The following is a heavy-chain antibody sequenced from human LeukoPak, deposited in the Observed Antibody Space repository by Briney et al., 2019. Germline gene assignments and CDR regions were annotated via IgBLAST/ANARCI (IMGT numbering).Heavy chain of an antibody. Sequence: PGGSLRLSCAASGFTFSSYAMSWVRQAPGKGLEWVSAISGSGGSTYYADSVKGRFTISRDNSKNTLYLQMNSLRAEDTAVYYCAKDHGILTGYYKEPHFDYWGQGTLVTVSS. CDR2: ISGSGGST. J-gene: IGHJ4*02. D-gene: IGHD3-9*01. V-gene: IGHV3-23*01. CDR1: GFTFSSYA. CDR3: AKDHGILTGYYKEPHFDY.